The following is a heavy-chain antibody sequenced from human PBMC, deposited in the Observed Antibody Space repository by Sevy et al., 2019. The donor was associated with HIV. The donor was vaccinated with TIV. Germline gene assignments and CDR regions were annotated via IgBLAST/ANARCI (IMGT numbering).Heavy chain of an antibody. V-gene: IGHV3-49*03. CDR2: IRGKAHGGTT. CDR3: SRNGEDYYDILTGQFHFDY. CDR1: GFTFADYG. Sequence: GGSLRLSCTASGFTFADYGMGWFRQAPGKGLEWVGFIRGKAHGGTTEYAASVKGRFTISRDDSKSIAYLQMNGLKNEDTAVYFCSRNGEDYYDILTGQFHFDYWGQGALVTVSS. D-gene: IGHD3-9*01. J-gene: IGHJ4*02.